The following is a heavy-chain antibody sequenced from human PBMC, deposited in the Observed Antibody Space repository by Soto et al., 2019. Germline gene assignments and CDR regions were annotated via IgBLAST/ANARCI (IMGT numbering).Heavy chain of an antibody. Sequence: SVKVSCKASGYTFTSSAMHWVRQAPGQRLDWMGWINAGNGNTNYSQKFQGRVTITRDTSASPAYMELSSLRSEQTAVYKFARDQNSGSPSPVRILLLRWFYHWGQGTLVTVSS. J-gene: IGHJ5*02. CDR2: INAGNGNT. CDR3: ARDQNSGSPSPVRILLLRWFYH. CDR1: GYTFTSSA. V-gene: IGHV1-3*01. D-gene: IGHD1-26*01.